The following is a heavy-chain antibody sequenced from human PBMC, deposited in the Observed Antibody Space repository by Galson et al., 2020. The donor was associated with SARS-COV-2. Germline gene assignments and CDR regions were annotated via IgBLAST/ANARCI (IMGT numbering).Heavy chain of an antibody. V-gene: IGHV3-30-3*01. J-gene: IGHJ5*02. CDR3: ARPTSGSYYGGFDH. CDR2: ISYDGSNK. D-gene: IGHD1-26*01. Sequence: GESLKISCAASGFTFSSYAMHWVRQAPGKGLEWVAVISYDGSNKYHADSVKGRFTISRDNSKNTLYLQMNSLRAEDTAVYYCARPTSGSYYGGFDHWGQGTLVTVSS. CDR1: GFTFSSYA.